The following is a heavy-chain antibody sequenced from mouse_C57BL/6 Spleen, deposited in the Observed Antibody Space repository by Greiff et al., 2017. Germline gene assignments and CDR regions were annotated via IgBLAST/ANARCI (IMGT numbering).Heavy chain of an antibody. CDR1: GFSLTSYG. D-gene: IGHD2-5*01. Sequence: VQLQQSGPGLVQPSQSLSITCTVSGFSLTSYGVHWVRQSPGKGLEWLGVIWRGGSTDYNAAFMSRLSITKDNSKSQVFFKMNSLQADDTAIYYCAKNYYSNLYAMDYWGQGTSVTVSS. J-gene: IGHJ4*01. CDR2: IWRGGST. CDR3: AKNYYSNLYAMDY. V-gene: IGHV2-5*01.